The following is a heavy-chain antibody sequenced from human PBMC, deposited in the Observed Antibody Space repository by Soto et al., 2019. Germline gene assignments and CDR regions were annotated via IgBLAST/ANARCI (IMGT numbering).Heavy chain of an antibody. J-gene: IGHJ6*02. Sequence: PGGSLRLSCAASGFTFSSYSMNWVRQAPGKGLEWVSYISSSSSTIYYADSVKGRFTISRDNAKNSLYLQMNSLRDEDTAVYYCARWLSARKVGGMDVWGQGTTVIVSS. CDR3: ARWLSARKVGGMDV. V-gene: IGHV3-48*02. D-gene: IGHD6-6*01. CDR1: GFTFSSYS. CDR2: ISSSSSTI.